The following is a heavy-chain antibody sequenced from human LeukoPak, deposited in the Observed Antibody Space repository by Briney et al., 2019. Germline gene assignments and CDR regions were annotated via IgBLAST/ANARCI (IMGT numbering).Heavy chain of an antibody. J-gene: IGHJ4*02. D-gene: IGHD3-16*01. CDR2: IYHNGRT. CDR3: ARGGDT. V-gene: IGHV4-38-2*02. CDR1: GYSISSAFY. Sequence: SETLSLTCTVSGYSISSAFYWGWIRQPPGKGLEWIGTIYHNGRTYYNPSLKSRVTISLDTSKNQFSLDLTSVTAADTALYYCARGGDTWGQGTLVTVSS.